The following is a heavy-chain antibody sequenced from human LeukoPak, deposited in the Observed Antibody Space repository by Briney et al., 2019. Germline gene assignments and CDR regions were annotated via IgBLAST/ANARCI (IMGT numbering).Heavy chain of an antibody. V-gene: IGHV3-30*02. Sequence: GGSLRLSCAASGFTFSTYGMHWVRQAPGKGLEWVAFIRSDGSDKYHADSVKGRFTISRDNSKNTLYLQMNSLRTEDTAVYYCANEWLHVSGSYKANNWGQGTLVTVSS. CDR1: GFTFSTYG. J-gene: IGHJ4*02. CDR3: ANEWLHVSGSYKANN. CDR2: IRSDGSDK. D-gene: IGHD3-10*01.